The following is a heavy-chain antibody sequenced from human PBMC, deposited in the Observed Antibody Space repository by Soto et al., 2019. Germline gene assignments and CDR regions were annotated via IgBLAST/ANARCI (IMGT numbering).Heavy chain of an antibody. V-gene: IGHV3-13*01. CDR3: ARGGRSGDAFDI. CDR2: IGTAGDT. CDR1: GFTFSSYD. D-gene: IGHD3-3*01. Sequence: EVQLVESGGGLVQPGWSLRLSCAASGFTFSSYDMHWVRQATGKGLEWVSAIGTAGDTYYPGSVKGRFTISRENAKNSLYLQMNSLRAGDTAVYYCARGGRSGDAFDIWGQGTMVTVSS. J-gene: IGHJ3*02.